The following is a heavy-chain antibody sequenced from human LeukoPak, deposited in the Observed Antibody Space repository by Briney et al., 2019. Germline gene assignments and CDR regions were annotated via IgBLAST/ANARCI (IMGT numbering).Heavy chain of an antibody. V-gene: IGHV4-4*02. Sequence: GSLRLSCAASGFTFSDYAMGWVRQPPGKGLEWIGEIFHSGSTNYNPSLKSRVTVSVDKSKNQFSLKLSSVTAADTAVYYCATGAIDRAFDIWGQGTMVTVSS. CDR1: GFTFSDYA. CDR2: IFHSGST. CDR3: ATGAIDRAFDI. J-gene: IGHJ3*02. D-gene: IGHD3-16*02.